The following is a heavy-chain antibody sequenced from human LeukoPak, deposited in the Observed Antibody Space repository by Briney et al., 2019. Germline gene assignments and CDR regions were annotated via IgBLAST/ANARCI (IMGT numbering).Heavy chain of an antibody. V-gene: IGHV5-51*01. CDR1: GYSFTRHW. CDR2: IYPGDSDT. J-gene: IGHJ4*02. CDR3: ARPPATDTTMITGGY. Sequence: GESLKISCKGSGYSFTRHWIVWVRQMPGKGLEWMGIIYPGDSDTRYSPSFKGQVTISADKSISTAYLQWSSLKASDSAMYYCARPPATDTTMITGGYWGQGTLVTVSS. D-gene: IGHD5-18*01.